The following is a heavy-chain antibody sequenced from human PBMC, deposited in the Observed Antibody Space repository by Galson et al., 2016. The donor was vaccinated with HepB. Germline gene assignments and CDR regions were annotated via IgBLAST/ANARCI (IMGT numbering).Heavy chain of an antibody. CDR3: ARDIALMVFSADYYYYGMDV. CDR2: ISGYNGST. V-gene: IGHV1-18*01. J-gene: IGHJ6*02. D-gene: IGHD2-8*01. Sequence: SVKVSCKASGYTFTSYGISWVRLAPGQGLEWMGWISGYNGSTNYARKFQGRVTLTTNTSTSTAYMELRSLRSDDTAVYYCARDIALMVFSADYYYYGMDVWARGPRSPSP. CDR1: GYTFTSYG.